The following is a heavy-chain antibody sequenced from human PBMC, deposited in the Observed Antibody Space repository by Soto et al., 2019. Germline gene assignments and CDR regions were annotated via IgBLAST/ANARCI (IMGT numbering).Heavy chain of an antibody. CDR2: VTPYKADT. D-gene: IGHD5-12*01. Sequence: QAQLVQSGAEVKKSGASVRVSCKASGYTLTNYGVNWVRQAPGQGLEWLGRVTPYKADTNSAQNLQGRVTMATDTSTNTAYLELRSLRSDDTAVYFCATDGPSNSGNLYAFDIWGQGTMVTVAA. CDR1: GYTLTNYG. V-gene: IGHV1-18*04. CDR3: ATDGPSNSGNLYAFDI. J-gene: IGHJ3*02.